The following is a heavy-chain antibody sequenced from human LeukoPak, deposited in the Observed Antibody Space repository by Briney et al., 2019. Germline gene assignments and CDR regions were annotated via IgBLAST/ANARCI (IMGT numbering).Heavy chain of an antibody. V-gene: IGHV3-7*01. CDR2: IKEDGSEK. CDR3: ARGESSSFDY. Sequence: GGSLRLSCAASGFIFSSYWMNWVRQAPGKGLEWVANIKEDGSEKYYVDSVKGRFTISRDNAKNSLYLQMKSLRAEDTAVYYCARGESSSFDYWGQGTLVTVSS. CDR1: GFIFSSYW. D-gene: IGHD6-6*01. J-gene: IGHJ4*02.